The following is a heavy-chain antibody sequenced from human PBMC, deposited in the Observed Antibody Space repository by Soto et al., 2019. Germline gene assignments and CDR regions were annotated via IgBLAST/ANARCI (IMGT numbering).Heavy chain of an antibody. CDR1: GFTFDDYA. D-gene: IGHD4-17*01. CDR3: VKDGGKYRDFFNPLFDY. Sequence: GGSLRLSCAASGFTFDDYAMHWVRQAPGRGLEWVSGISWNSGNIEYADSVKGRFAISRDNAKNSLFLQMNSLRVEDTALYYCVKDGGKYRDFFNPLFDYWGQGTLVTVSS. CDR2: ISWNSGNI. J-gene: IGHJ4*02. V-gene: IGHV3-9*01.